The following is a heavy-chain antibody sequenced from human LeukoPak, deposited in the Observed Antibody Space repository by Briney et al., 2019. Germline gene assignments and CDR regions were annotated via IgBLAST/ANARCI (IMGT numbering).Heavy chain of an antibody. V-gene: IGHV1-46*01. J-gene: IGHJ4*02. CDR1: GYTFTSYY. CDR2: INPSSGST. D-gene: IGHD3-3*01. Sequence: ASVKVSCKASGYTFTSYYMHWVRQAPGQGLEWMGIINPSSGSTNYAQKSQGRVTMTIDTSTSTDYMELSCLSSEDAAVYWCASGWPEWLIRLCKFDYWGQGTLVTVSS. CDR3: ASGWPEWLIRLCKFDY.